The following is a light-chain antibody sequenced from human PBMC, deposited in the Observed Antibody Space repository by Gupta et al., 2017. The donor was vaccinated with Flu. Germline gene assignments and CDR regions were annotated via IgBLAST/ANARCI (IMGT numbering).Light chain of an antibody. CDR1: QSISSY. CDR3: QQSYSTPWT. CDR2: AAS. Sequence: PSSLSASVGDRVTITCRASQSISSYLNWYQQKPGKAPKLLIYAASSWQSGVPSRFSGSGSGTDFTLTISSLQPEDFATYYCQQSYSTPWTFGQGTKVEIK. J-gene: IGKJ1*01. V-gene: IGKV1-39*01.